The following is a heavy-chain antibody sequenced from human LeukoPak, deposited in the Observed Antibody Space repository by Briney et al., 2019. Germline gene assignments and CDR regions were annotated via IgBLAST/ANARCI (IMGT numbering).Heavy chain of an antibody. Sequence: PGGSLRLSCAASGFTSSSYEMNWVRQAPGKGLEWVSYISNSGNTIFYADSAKGRFTISRDNGKNSLYLQMNSLRAEDTAVYYCARVFSNPTGNDYWGQGTLVTVSS. CDR2: ISNSGNTI. D-gene: IGHD1-1*01. V-gene: IGHV3-48*03. CDR3: ARVFSNPTGNDY. CDR1: GFTSSSYE. J-gene: IGHJ4*02.